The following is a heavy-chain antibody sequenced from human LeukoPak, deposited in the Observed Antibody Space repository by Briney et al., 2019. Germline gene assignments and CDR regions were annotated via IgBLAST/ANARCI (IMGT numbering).Heavy chain of an antibody. D-gene: IGHD3-16*01. CDR3: ARGSSPGDRWYMDV. Sequence: GGSLRLSCAASGFTFNDYAMHWVRQAPGKGLEWVSHISWNSGIVGYADSVKGRFTISRDNAKNSLYLQMNSLRAEDTALYYCARGSSPGDRWYMDVWGKGTTVTVSS. CDR1: GFTFNDYA. CDR2: ISWNSGIV. J-gene: IGHJ6*03. V-gene: IGHV3-9*01.